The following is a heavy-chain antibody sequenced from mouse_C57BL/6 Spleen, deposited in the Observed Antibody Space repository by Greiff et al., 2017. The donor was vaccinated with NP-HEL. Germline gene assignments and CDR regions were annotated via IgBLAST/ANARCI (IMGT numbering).Heavy chain of an antibody. V-gene: IGHV1-80*01. CDR2: IYPGDGDT. D-gene: IGHD2-2*01. J-gene: IGHJ4*01. Sequence: VKLQESGAELVKPGASVKISCKASGYAFSSYWMNWVKQRPGKGLEWIGQIYPGDGDTNYNGKFKGKATLTADKSSSTAYMQLSSLTSEDSAVYFCARSPYGFYAMDYWGQGTSVTVSS. CDR1: GYAFSSYW. CDR3: ARSPYGFYAMDY.